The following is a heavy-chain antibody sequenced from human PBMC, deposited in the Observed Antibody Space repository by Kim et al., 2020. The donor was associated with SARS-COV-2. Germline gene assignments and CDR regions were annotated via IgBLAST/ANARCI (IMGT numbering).Heavy chain of an antibody. J-gene: IGHJ6*02. CDR2: IDPSDSYT. Sequence: GESLKISCKGSGYSFTSYWISWVRQMPGKGLEWMGRIDPSDSYTNYSPSFQGHVTISADKSISTAYLQWSSLKASDTAMYYCARPYCSSTSCYEDYYYYGMDVWGQGATVTVSS. CDR1: GYSFTSYW. CDR3: ARPYCSSTSCYEDYYYYGMDV. V-gene: IGHV5-10-1*01. D-gene: IGHD2-2*01.